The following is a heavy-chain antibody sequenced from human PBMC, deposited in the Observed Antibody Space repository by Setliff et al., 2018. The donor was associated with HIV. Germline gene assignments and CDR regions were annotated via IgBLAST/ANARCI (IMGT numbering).Heavy chain of an antibody. D-gene: IGHD3-22*01. CDR2: TRNKANTYTT. CDR3: ARGESFYDSSGNYFDY. CDR1: GFTFSDYY. J-gene: IGHJ4*02. Sequence: GGSLRLSCAASGFTFSDYYMDWVRQAPGKGLEWVGRTRNKANTYTTKYAASVKGRFTISRDDSKNSLYLQMNSLKTEGTAVYFCARGESFYDSSGNYFDYWGQGTLVTVSS. V-gene: IGHV3-72*01.